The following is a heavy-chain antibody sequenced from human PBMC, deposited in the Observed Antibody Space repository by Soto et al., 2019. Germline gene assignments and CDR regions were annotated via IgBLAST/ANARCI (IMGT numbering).Heavy chain of an antibody. V-gene: IGHV1-24*01. CDR2: FDPEDGET. Sequence: GASVKVSCKVSGYTLAELSMHWGRQAPGKGLEWMGGFDPEDGETIYAQKFQGRVTMTEDTSTDTAYMELSSLRSEDTAVYYCATAGPLRRGDSSGSINWGQGTLVTVSS. J-gene: IGHJ4*02. CDR3: ATAGPLRRGDSSGSIN. CDR1: GYTLAELS. D-gene: IGHD3-22*01.